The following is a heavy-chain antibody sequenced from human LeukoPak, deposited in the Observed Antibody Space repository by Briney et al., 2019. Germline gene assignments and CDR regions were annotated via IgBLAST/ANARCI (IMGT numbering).Heavy chain of an antibody. V-gene: IGHV3-23*01. D-gene: IGHD2-2*01. CDR3: AKGIVQLPASPYYYVLDV. Sequence: GGSLKLSCAASGITFTNYAMNWVRQAPGKGLAWVSVISGAGVMTYYGDSVKGRFTISRDNSKNTLYLQLNSLRAEDTAIYYCAKGIVQLPASPYYYVLDVWGQGTTVTVSS. CDR2: ISGAGVMT. CDR1: GITFTNYA. J-gene: IGHJ6*02.